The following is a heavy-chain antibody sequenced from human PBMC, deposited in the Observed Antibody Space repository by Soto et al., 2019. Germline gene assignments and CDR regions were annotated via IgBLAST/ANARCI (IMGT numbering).Heavy chain of an antibody. CDR1: GFTFRSYW. Sequence: GGSLRLSCAASGFTFRSYWMHWVRQAPGKGLAWVARISSDGSSTSYADSVKGRFTISRDNAKNTLYLQVNSLRAEDTAVYYCALKHSSSWAYFYYYMDVWGKGTTVTVSS. CDR3: ALKHSSSWAYFYYYMDV. J-gene: IGHJ6*03. CDR2: ISSDGSST. V-gene: IGHV3-74*01. D-gene: IGHD6-13*01.